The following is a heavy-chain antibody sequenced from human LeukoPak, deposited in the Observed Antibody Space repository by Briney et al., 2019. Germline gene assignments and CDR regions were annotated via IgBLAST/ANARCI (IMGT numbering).Heavy chain of an antibody. CDR1: GGSISSYY. CDR2: IYYSGST. V-gene: IGHV4-59*08. CDR3: ARHFLPGWFDP. Sequence: PSETLSLTCTVSGGSISSYYWSWIRQPPGKGLEWIGYIYYSGSTNYNPSLKSRVTISVDTSKNQFSLKLSSVTAADTAVYYCARHFLPGWFDPWDQGTLVTVSS. J-gene: IGHJ5*02.